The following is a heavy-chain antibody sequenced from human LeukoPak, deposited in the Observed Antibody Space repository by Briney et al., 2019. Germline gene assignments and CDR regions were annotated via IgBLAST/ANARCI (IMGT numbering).Heavy chain of an antibody. CDR3: ARGIYSNRSYYYYYGMDV. CDR1: GYTFTSYD. V-gene: IGHV1-8*01. CDR2: MNPNSGNT. J-gene: IGHJ6*02. D-gene: IGHD4-11*01. Sequence: ASVKVSCKASGYTFTSYDINWVRQATGQGLEWMGWMNPNSGNTGYARKFQGRVTMTRNTSISTAYMELSSLRSEDTAVYYCARGIYSNRSYYYYYGMDVWGQGTTVTVSS.